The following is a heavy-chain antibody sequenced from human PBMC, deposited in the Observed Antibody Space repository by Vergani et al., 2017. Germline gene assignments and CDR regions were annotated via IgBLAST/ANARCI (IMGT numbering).Heavy chain of an antibody. V-gene: IGHV3-73*02. D-gene: IGHD2-15*01. CDR1: GFTFSGSA. CDR2: VRSKANSYAT. CDR3: AKEDWPRTKYFDY. J-gene: IGHJ4*02. Sequence: EVQLVESGGGLVQPGGSLKLSCAASGFTFSGSAMHWVRQASGKGLEWVGRVRSKANSYATAYAASVKGRFTISRDDSKNTAYLEMNSLKTEDTAVYYCAKEDWPRTKYFDYWGQGTLVTVSS.